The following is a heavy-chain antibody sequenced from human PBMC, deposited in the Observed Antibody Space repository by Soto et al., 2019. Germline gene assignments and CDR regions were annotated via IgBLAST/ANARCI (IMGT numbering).Heavy chain of an antibody. CDR1: GGSFSGYY. J-gene: IGHJ5*02. CDR3: ARENLNYDFWSGKLNWFDP. D-gene: IGHD3-3*01. V-gene: IGHV4-34*01. Sequence: WETLSLTCAVYGGSFSGYYWSWIRRPPGKGLEWIGEINHSGSTNYNPSLKSRVTISVDTSKNQFSLKLSSVTAADTAVYYCARENLNYDFWSGKLNWFDPWGQGTLVTVSS. CDR2: INHSGST.